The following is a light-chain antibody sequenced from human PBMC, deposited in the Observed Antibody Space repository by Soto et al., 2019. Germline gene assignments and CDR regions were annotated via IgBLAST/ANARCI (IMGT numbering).Light chain of an antibody. CDR3: QQSYSILPYP. CDR2: AAS. J-gene: IGKJ2*01. CDR1: QSISTF. Sequence: DIQMTQSPSSLSASVGDRVTITCRASQSISTFLNWYQHKPGKAPKLLIYAASTLQSGVPSRCSGSGSGTDFTLTISSLQPEDFATYFCQQSYSILPYPFGQGTTLEI. V-gene: IGKV1-39*01.